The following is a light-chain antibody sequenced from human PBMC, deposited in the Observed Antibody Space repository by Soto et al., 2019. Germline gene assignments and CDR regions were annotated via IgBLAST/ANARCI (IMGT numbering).Light chain of an antibody. CDR3: ATWDSSLSAVI. V-gene: IGLV2-14*02. CDR1: SSDVGSHNL. Sequence: QSALTQPASVSGSPGQSITISCTGTSSDVGSHNLVSWYQQHPGKAPKLMISEDTKRPSGVSNRFSGSKSGTSATLGITGLQTGDEAHYYCATWDSSLSAVIFGGGTKVPVL. CDR2: EDT. J-gene: IGLJ2*01.